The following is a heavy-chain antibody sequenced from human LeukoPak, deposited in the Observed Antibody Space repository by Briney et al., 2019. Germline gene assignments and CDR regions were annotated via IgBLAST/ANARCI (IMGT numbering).Heavy chain of an antibody. J-gene: IGHJ5*02. CDR3: ARASVVVPAAIRAYNWFDP. D-gene: IGHD2-2*01. Sequence: SETLSLTCTVSRGSISSSSYYWGWIRQPPGKGLEWIGSIYYSGSTYYNPSLKSRVTISVDTSKNQFSLKLSSVTAADTAVYYCARASVVVPAAIRAYNWFDPWGQGTLVTVSS. V-gene: IGHV4-39*07. CDR1: RGSISSSSYY. CDR2: IYYSGST.